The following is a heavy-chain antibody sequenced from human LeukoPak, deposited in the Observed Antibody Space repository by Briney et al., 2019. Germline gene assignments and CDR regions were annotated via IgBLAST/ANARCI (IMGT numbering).Heavy chain of an antibody. V-gene: IGHV3-23*01. CDR1: GFTFSSYS. J-gene: IGHJ1*01. CDR3: AQQVGYCSSGSCYFTY. CDR2: ISNTGGST. Sequence: GGSLRLSCAASGFTFSSYSMNWVRQAPGKGLEWVSAISNTGGSTYYADSVKGRFTISRDKSKNTLSLQMNSLRAEDTAVYYCAQQVGYCSSGSCYFTYWGQGTLVTVSS. D-gene: IGHD2-15*01.